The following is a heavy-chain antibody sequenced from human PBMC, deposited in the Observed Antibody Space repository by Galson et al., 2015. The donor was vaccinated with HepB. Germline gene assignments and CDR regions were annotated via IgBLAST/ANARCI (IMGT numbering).Heavy chain of an antibody. V-gene: IGHV3-15*01. D-gene: IGHD1-1*01. J-gene: IGHJ4*02. CDR1: GFSFSNAW. CDR2: IKSETDGGTT. Sequence: SLRLSCAASGFSFSNAWMSWVRQAPGKGLEWVGRIKSETDGGTTDYAAPVRGRFTMSRDDSKETLYLQMDRLKNEDTAVYYCTTGGTTGRWGQGTLVIVSS. CDR3: TTGGTTGR.